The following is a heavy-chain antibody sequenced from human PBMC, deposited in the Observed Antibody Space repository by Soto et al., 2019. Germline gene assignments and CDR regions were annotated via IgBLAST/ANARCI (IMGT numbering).Heavy chain of an antibody. CDR1: GYTFTSYA. D-gene: IGHD3-16*01. J-gene: IGHJ5*02. CDR3: ARGKRLASRAMPFDP. CDR2: INAGNGNT. Sequence: ASVKVSCKASGYTFTSYAMHWVRQAPGQRLEWMGWINAGNGNTKYSQKFQGRVTITRDTSASTAYMELSSLRSEDTAVYYCARGKRLASRAMPFDPWGQGTLVTVSS. V-gene: IGHV1-3*01.